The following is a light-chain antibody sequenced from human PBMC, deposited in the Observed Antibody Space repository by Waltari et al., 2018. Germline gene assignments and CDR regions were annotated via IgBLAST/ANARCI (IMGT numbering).Light chain of an antibody. J-gene: IGKJ3*01. CDR3: QQYNNSFT. Sequence: EIVMTQSPATLSVSPGDRATLPCRASQSVSSNLAWYQQKPGQAPRLLIYGASTRATGIPARFSGSGSGTEFTLTISSLQSEDFAVYYCQQYNNSFTFGPGTKVDIK. CDR1: QSVSSN. V-gene: IGKV3-15*01. CDR2: GAS.